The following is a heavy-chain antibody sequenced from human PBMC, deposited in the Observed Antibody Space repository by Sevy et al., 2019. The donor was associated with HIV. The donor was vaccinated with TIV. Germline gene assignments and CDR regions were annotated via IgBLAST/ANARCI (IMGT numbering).Heavy chain of an antibody. D-gene: IGHD3-16*02. J-gene: IGHJ3*02. CDR2: INPNSGGT. V-gene: IGHV1-2*02. Sequence: ASVKVSCETSGYTFTGYYIHWVRQAPGQGLEWMGWINPNSGGTNYAQKFQGRVTMTRDTPISTAYMDLSRLRSDDTAVYYCARDSRFYHYARGIYRYEGDGFDMWRQGTMVTVSS. CDR3: ARDSRFYHYARGIYRYEGDGFDM. CDR1: GYTFTGYY.